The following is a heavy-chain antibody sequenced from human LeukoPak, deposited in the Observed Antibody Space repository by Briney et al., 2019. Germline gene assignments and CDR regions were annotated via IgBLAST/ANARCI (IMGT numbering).Heavy chain of an antibody. CDR1: GYTFTGYY. J-gene: IGHJ4*02. D-gene: IGHD3-16*02. Sequence: ASVKVSCKASGYTFTGYYMHWVRQAPGQGLEWMGWINPNSGGTNYAQKFQGRVTMTRDTSISTAYMELSRLRSDDTAVYYCARDILGGQVVTFGGVIGYWGQGTLVTVSS. CDR2: INPNSGGT. CDR3: ARDILGGQVVTFGGVIGY. V-gene: IGHV1-2*02.